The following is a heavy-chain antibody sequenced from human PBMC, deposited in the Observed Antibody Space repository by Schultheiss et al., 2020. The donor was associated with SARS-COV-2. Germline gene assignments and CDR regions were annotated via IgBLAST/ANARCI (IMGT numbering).Heavy chain of an antibody. V-gene: IGHV1-2*02. CDR2: INPNSGGT. Sequence: ASVKVSCKASGYTFTSYGISWVRQAPGQGLEWMGWINPNSGGTNYAQKFQGRVTMTRDTSISTAYMELSRLRSDDTAVYYCARDRGQSGTTIFGVVIQPDIYYYMDVWGKGTTVTVSS. D-gene: IGHD3-3*01. CDR3: ARDRGQSGTTIFGVVIQPDIYYYMDV. CDR1: GYTFTSYG. J-gene: IGHJ6*03.